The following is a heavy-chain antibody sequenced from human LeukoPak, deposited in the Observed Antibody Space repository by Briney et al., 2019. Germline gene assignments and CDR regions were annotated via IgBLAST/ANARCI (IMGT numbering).Heavy chain of an antibody. J-gene: IGHJ4*02. D-gene: IGHD2-15*01. CDR3: AKDFPSSRYRSGGSCFPYFDY. Sequence: GGSLRLSCAASGFTFSSYAMSWVRQAPGKGLEWVSAISGSGGSTYYADSVKGRFTISRDNSKNTLYLQMNSLRAADTAVYYCAKDFPSSRYRSGGSCFPYFDYWGQGTLVTVSS. V-gene: IGHV3-23*01. CDR2: ISGSGGST. CDR1: GFTFSSYA.